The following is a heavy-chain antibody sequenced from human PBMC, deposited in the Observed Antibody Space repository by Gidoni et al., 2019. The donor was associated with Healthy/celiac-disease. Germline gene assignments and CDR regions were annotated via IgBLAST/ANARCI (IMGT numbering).Heavy chain of an antibody. J-gene: IGHJ6*02. CDR3: ARDVECSSTSCYTFFYYYYGMDV. D-gene: IGHD2-2*02. V-gene: IGHV3-48*02. CDR2: ISSSSSTR. Sequence: EVQRVESGGGLVQPGGSLRLSCAASGFTFSSYSMNWVRQAPGKGLEWVSYISSSSSTRYYADSVKGRFTISTDNAKNSLYLQMNSLRDEDTAVYYCARDVECSSTSCYTFFYYYYGMDVWGQGTTVTVSS. CDR1: GFTFSSYS.